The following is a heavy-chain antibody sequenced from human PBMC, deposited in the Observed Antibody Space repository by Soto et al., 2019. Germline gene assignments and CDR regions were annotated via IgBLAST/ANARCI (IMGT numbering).Heavy chain of an antibody. D-gene: IGHD1-26*01. CDR1: GFTFSSYS. Sequence: PGGSLRLSCAASGFTFSSYSMNWVRQAPGKGLEWVSYISSSSSTIYYADSVKGRFTISRDNAKNSLYLQMNSLRAEDTAVYYCARGILLNWFDPWGQGTLVTVSS. J-gene: IGHJ5*02. CDR3: ARGILLNWFDP. V-gene: IGHV3-48*01. CDR2: ISSSSSTI.